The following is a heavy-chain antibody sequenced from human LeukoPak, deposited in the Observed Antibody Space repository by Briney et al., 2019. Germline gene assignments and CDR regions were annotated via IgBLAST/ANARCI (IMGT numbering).Heavy chain of an antibody. Sequence: GASVKVSCKASGYSFNDYYIHWVQLAPGKGFAWMGRVDPEDAETIYARSFQDRVTITADSSTDTVYMELSSLRSEDTATYYCATAGHKGGHFRYFHYWGQGTLVTVSS. CDR2: VDPEDAET. V-gene: IGHV1-69-2*01. D-gene: IGHD2/OR15-2a*01. J-gene: IGHJ4*02. CDR1: GYSFNDYY. CDR3: ATAGHKGGHFRYFHY.